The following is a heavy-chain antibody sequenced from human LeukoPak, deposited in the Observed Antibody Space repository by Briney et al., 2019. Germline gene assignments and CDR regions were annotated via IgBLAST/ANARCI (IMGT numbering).Heavy chain of an antibody. CDR2: IDPGDSYT. V-gene: IGHV5-10-1*01. D-gene: IGHD3/OR15-3a*01. CDR1: GYSFTTYW. J-gene: IGHJ2*01. Sequence: GESLKISCKGSGYSFTTYWITWVRQIPGKGLEWMGRIDPGDSYTNYSPSFQGHVTISADKSISTAYLQWTSLKASDTAIYYCAKFGLISKYWYFDVWGRGTLVTVSS. CDR3: AKFGLISKYWYFDV.